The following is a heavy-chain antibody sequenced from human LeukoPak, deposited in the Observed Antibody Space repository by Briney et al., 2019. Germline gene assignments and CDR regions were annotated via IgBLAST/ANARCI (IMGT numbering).Heavy chain of an antibody. J-gene: IGHJ4*02. CDR3: ARELSGSYYGEFDY. V-gene: IGHV1-3*03. CDR2: INAGNGNT. CDR1: GYTFTSYA. D-gene: IGHD1-26*01. Sequence: ASVKVSCKASGYTFTSYAMHWVRQAPGQRLEWMGWINAGNGNTKYSQEFQGRVTITRDTSASTAYMELSSLRSEDMAVYYCARELSGSYYGEFDYWGQGTLVTVSS.